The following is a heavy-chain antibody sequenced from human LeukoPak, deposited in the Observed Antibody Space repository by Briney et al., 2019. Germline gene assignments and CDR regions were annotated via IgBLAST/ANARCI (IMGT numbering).Heavy chain of an antibody. V-gene: IGHV3-23*01. CDR3: AKVLGYGSESLYYYYYGMDV. J-gene: IGHJ6*02. CDR1: GFTFSSYA. Sequence: GGSLRLSCAASGFTFSSYAMSWVRQAPGKGLEWVSAISGSGDSTYYADSVKGRFTISRDNSKNTLYLQMNSLRAEDTAVYYCAKVLGYGSESLYYYYYGMDVWGQGTTVTVSS. CDR2: ISGSGDST. D-gene: IGHD3-10*01.